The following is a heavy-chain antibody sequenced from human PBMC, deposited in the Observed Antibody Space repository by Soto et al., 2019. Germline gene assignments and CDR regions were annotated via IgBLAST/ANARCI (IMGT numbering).Heavy chain of an antibody. CDR2: ISGSGGST. CDR3: AKQKLLWFGDQVFFDY. CDR1: GFTFSSYA. J-gene: IGHJ4*02. Sequence: EVQLLESGGGLVQPGGSLRLSCAASGFTFSSYAMSWVRQAPGKGLEWVSAISGSGGSTYYADSVKGRFTISRDNSKNTLYLQMNSLRAEDTAVYYCAKQKLLWFGDQVFFDYWGQGTLVTVSS. V-gene: IGHV3-23*01. D-gene: IGHD3-10*01.